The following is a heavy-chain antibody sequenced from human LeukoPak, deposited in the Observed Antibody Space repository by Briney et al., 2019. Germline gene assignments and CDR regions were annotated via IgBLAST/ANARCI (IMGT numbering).Heavy chain of an antibody. D-gene: IGHD6-6*01. Sequence: SETLSLTCAVYGGSFSGYYWSWIRQPPGKGLEWIGEINHSGSTNYNPSLKSRVTISVDTSKNQFSLKLSPVTAADTAVYYCARGRPASYYFDYWGQGTLVTVSS. V-gene: IGHV4-34*01. CDR3: ARGRPASYYFDY. CDR2: INHSGST. J-gene: IGHJ4*02. CDR1: GGSFSGYY.